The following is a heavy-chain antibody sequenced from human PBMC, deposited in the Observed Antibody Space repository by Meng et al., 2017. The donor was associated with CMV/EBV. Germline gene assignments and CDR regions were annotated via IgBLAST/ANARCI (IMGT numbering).Heavy chain of an antibody. CDR1: GGSISSYY. Sequence: LSCTVSGGSISSYYWSWIRQPPGKGLEWIGYIYYSGSTNYNPSLKSRVTISVDTSKNQFSLKLSSVTAADTAVYYCASGYYYYGMDVWGQGTTVTVSS. CDR3: ASGYYYYGMDV. J-gene: IGHJ6*02. V-gene: IGHV4-59*01. CDR2: IYYSGST.